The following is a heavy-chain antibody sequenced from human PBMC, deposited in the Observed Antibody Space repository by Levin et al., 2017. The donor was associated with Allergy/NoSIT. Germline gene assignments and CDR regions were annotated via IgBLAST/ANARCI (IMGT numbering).Heavy chain of an antibody. Sequence: RSGGSLRLSCAASGFTFSSYAMSWVRQAPGKGLEWVSAISGSGGSTYYADSVKGRFTISRDNSKNTLYLQMNSLRAEDTAVYYCANPHNTTYYYYGMDVWGQGTTVTVSS. J-gene: IGHJ6*02. CDR2: ISGSGGST. CDR1: GFTFSSYA. V-gene: IGHV3-23*01. CDR3: ANPHNTTYYYYGMDV. D-gene: IGHD1-1*01.